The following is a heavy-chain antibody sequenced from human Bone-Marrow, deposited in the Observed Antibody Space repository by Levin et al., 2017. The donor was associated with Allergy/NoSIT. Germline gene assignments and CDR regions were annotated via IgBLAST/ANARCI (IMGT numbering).Heavy chain of an antibody. J-gene: IGHJ4*02. Sequence: GGSLRLSCVASGFTFSNYGLHWVRQAPGKGPEWVAVISFDGTERAQYADSVRGRFTISRDNSKNTLYLQMNSLSPEDTAVYYCAKTQREFDWLRPFDYWGQGTLVTVSS. CDR1: GFTFSNYG. V-gene: IGHV3-30*18. D-gene: IGHD3-9*01. CDR2: ISFDGTER. CDR3: AKTQREFDWLRPFDY.